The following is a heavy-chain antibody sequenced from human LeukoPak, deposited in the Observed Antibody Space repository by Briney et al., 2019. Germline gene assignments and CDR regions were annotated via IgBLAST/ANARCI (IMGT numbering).Heavy chain of an antibody. J-gene: IGHJ3*02. CDR1: GFTFSSYS. CDR3: AKGSGWAHDHAFDI. V-gene: IGHV3-21*04. CDR2: ISSSSSYI. Sequence: PGGSLRLSCAASGFTFSSYSMNWVRQAPGKGLEWVSSISSSSSYIYYADSVKGRFTISRDNAKNSLYLQMKSLRAEDTAVYYCAKGSGWAHDHAFDIWGQGTKVTVSS. D-gene: IGHD6-19*01.